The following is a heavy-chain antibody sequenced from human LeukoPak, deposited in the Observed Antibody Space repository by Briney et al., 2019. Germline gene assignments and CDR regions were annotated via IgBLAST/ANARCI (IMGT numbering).Heavy chain of an antibody. V-gene: IGHV3-7*05. J-gene: IGHJ3*02. CDR3: AADAFNMGNDAFDI. CDR1: GFTFGKYW. Sequence: GGSLRLSCADSGFTFGKYWMSWVRQAPGKGLEWVANIIQDGSDRYYVDSVKGRFTISRDNAKNSLYLQMNSLRAEDTAVYYCAADAFNMGNDAFDIWGQGTMVTVSS. CDR2: IIQDGSDR. D-gene: IGHD2/OR15-2a*01.